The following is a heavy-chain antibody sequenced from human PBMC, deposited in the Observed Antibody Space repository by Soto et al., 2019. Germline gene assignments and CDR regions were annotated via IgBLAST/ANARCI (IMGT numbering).Heavy chain of an antibody. CDR2: IMPVFPTA. J-gene: IGHJ6*01. Sequence: QVQLVQSGAEVKKPGSSVKVSCKTSGGTFRTSAISCVRQAPGQGLEWMGGIMPVFPTADYAQKFQGRVTITADESTSTAYMELSSLRSEDTAVYYCARDKDRQQLGGNYYYIMDVWGQGTTVTVSS. V-gene: IGHV1-69*12. CDR1: GGTFRTSA. D-gene: IGHD3-3*02. CDR3: ARDKDRQQLGGNYYYIMDV.